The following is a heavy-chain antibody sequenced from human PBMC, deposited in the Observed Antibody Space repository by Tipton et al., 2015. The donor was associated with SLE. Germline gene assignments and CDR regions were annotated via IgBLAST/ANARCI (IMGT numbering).Heavy chain of an antibody. D-gene: IGHD6-19*01. Sequence: SLRLSCAASEFTFRSYAISWVRQAPGKGVEWVSAISGSGSSTYYADSVQGRFTISRDNSKNTLSLQMNSRRAEDTAVYYCAKDAPSTSGWYFDYWGQGTLVTVSS. CDR2: ISGSGSST. V-gene: IGHV3-23*01. CDR1: EFTFRSYA. CDR3: AKDAPSTSGWYFDY. J-gene: IGHJ4*02.